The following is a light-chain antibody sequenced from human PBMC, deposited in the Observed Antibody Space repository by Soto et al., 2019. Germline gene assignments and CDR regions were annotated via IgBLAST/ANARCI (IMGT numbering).Light chain of an antibody. CDR1: QSVSTY. CDR2: DAS. CDR3: QQRSNWQIT. V-gene: IGKV3-11*01. Sequence: ETVLTQSPATLSLSAWESATLSCMASQSVSTYLAWYQQKPGQAPRLLIYDASNRVTGIPARFRGSGSGTDVTLTISSLEPDDFAVYYCQQRSNWQITFGQGTRLEI. J-gene: IGKJ5*01.